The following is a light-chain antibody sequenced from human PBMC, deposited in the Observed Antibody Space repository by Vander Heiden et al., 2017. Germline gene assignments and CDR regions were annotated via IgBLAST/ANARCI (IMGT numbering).Light chain of an antibody. CDR3: SSYTSSSTLPV. Sequence: QSALTQPASVSGSPGQSITISCNGTSSDVGGYNSVSWYQPHPGKAPKLMIYEVSNRPSGVSNRFAGSKSGNTASLTISGLQAEDEADYYCSSYTSSSTLPVFGTVTKVTVL. V-gene: IGLV2-14*01. J-gene: IGLJ1*01. CDR2: EVS. CDR1: SSDVGGYNS.